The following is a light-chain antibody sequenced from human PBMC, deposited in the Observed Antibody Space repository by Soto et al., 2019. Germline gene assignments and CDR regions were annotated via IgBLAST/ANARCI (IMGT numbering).Light chain of an antibody. V-gene: IGKV3-11*01. J-gene: IGKJ1*01. Sequence: EIVLTQSPATLSLSPGERATLSCRASQSIGLAIAWYQQKPGQAPRLLIFDASQRATGIPARFRGSGSGTDFTLSISSLEPEDFAVYYCQQRTDRPPWTFGQGTKVDIX. CDR1: QSIGLA. CDR2: DAS. CDR3: QQRTDRPPWT.